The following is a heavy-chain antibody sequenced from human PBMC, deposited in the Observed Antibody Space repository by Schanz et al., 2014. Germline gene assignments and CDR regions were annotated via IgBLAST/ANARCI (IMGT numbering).Heavy chain of an antibody. V-gene: IGHV4-31*03. Sequence: QVQLQESGPGLVKPSQTLSLTCTVSGASISSRDFYWSWIRQFPGKGLEWIGGIHHIGSTYHNPSLRSRLTMSLDTSRNHFSLRLTSVSAADTAVYYCARARGYNYGLFDYWGLGTLVTVSS. CDR2: IHHIGST. D-gene: IGHD5-18*01. CDR3: ARARGYNYGLFDY. J-gene: IGHJ4*01. CDR1: GASISSRDFY.